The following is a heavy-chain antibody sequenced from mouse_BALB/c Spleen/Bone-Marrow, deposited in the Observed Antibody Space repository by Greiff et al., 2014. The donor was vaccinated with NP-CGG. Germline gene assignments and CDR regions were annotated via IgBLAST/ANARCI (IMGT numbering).Heavy chain of an antibody. V-gene: IGHV1S81*02. CDR2: INPGNGGT. J-gene: IGHJ4*01. CDR1: GYTFTSYY. CDR3: SRGRRDALDY. Sequence: VQLVESGAELVKPGASVKLSCKASGYTFTSYYMYWGKQRPEQGLEWFGWINPGNGGTNFNEKFKNKATLTVDKSSSTAYMQLSSLTSEDSAVYYCSRGRRDALDYWGQGTSVTVSS.